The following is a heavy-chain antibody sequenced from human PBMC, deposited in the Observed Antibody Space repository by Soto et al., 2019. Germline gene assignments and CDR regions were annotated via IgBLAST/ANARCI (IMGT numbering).Heavy chain of an antibody. CDR2: INPNSGGT. D-gene: IGHD6-19*01. V-gene: IGHV1-2*02. CDR3: ASGPGRAVAGGLYFDY. J-gene: IGHJ4*02. CDR1: GYTFTGYY. Sequence: QVQLVQSGAEVKKPGASVKVSCKASGYTFTGYYMHWVRQAPGQGLEWLGWINPNSGGTNYAQKFQGRVTMTRDPSISTGYMDLSRLRSDDTAVYYCASGPGRAVAGGLYFDYWGQGTLVTVSS.